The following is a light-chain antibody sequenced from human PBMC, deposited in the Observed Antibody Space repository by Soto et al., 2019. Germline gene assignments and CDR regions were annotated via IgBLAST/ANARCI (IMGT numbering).Light chain of an antibody. CDR2: GAS. CDR3: QHRFNWPWT. J-gene: IGKJ1*01. V-gene: IGKV1-39*01. Sequence: DIQMTQSRSSLSACVGDKVTITCRASQSISSYLNWYQQKPGKAPKLLIYGASNLQSGVPPRFSGSGSGTDFTLAISSLEPEDFAVYYCQHRFNWPWTFGQGTKVDIK. CDR1: QSISSY.